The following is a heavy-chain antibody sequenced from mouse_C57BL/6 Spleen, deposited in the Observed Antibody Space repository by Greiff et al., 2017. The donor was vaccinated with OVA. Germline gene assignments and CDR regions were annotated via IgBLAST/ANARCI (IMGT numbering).Heavy chain of an antibody. J-gene: IGHJ2*01. CDR2: ISYDGSN. CDR3: ARDYYGSSLDY. CDR1: GYSITSGYY. V-gene: IGHV3-6*01. D-gene: IGHD1-1*01. Sequence: EVQLVESGPGLVKPSQSLSLTCSVTGYSITSGYYWNWIRQFPGNKLEWMGYISYDGSNNYNPSLKNRISITRDTSKNQFFLKLNSLTTEDTATYYCARDYYGSSLDYWGQGTTLTVSS.